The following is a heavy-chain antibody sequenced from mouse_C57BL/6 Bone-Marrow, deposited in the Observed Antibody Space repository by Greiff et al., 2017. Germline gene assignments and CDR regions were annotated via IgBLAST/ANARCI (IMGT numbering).Heavy chain of an antibody. CDR2: LDSSDSYT. CDR3: ARGWLLPFDY. CDR1: GYTFTSYW. V-gene: IGHV1-69*01. D-gene: IGHD2-3*01. Sequence: QVQLQQPGAELVMPGASVKLSCKASGYTFTSYWMHWVKQRPGQGLEWIGELDSSDSYTNYNQKFKGKFTLTVDKSSSTAYMQLSSLTSEDSAVYYCARGWLLPFDYWGQGTTLTVSS. J-gene: IGHJ2*01.